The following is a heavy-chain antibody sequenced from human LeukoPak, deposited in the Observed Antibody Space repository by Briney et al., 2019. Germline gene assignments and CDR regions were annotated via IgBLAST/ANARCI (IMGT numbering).Heavy chain of an antibody. V-gene: IGHV3-74*01. J-gene: IGHJ4*02. CDR2: INTDGTTT. D-gene: IGHD6-19*01. CDR1: GFTLSNYW. Sequence: GGSLRLSCAASGFTLSNYWMHWVRQAPGKGLVWVSHINTDGTTTNYADSVKGRFTISRDTAKNTLYLQMNSLRAEDTAVYYCAKVGIAVAGDFDYWGQGTLVTVSS. CDR3: AKVGIAVAGDFDY.